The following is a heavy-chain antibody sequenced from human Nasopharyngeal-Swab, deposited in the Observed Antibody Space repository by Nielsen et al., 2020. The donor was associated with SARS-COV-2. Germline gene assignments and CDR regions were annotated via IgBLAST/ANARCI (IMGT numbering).Heavy chain of an antibody. CDR2: IKSKTDGGTT. Sequence: GESLKISCAASGFTFSNAWMSWVRQAPGKGLEWVGRIKSKTDGGTTDYAAPVKGRFTISRDDSKNTLYLQMNSLKTEDTAVYYCTTDLRYYDSSGTIDYWGQGTLVTVPS. CDR3: TTDLRYYDSSGTIDY. V-gene: IGHV3-15*01. D-gene: IGHD3-22*01. J-gene: IGHJ4*02. CDR1: GFTFSNAW.